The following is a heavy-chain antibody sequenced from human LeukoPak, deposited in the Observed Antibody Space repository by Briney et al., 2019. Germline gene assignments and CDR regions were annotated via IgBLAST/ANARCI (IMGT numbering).Heavy chain of an antibody. D-gene: IGHD5-24*01. CDR3: VRAGEMATAHFDY. CDR1: GFTFDDYA. J-gene: IGHJ4*02. V-gene: IGHV3-43*02. Sequence: GGSLRLSCAASGFTFDDYAMHWVRQAPGKGLEWVSLISGDGGSTYYADSVKGRFTISRDNSKNSLYLQMNSLRAEDTAVYYCVRAGEMATAHFDYWGQGTLVTVSS. CDR2: ISGDGGST.